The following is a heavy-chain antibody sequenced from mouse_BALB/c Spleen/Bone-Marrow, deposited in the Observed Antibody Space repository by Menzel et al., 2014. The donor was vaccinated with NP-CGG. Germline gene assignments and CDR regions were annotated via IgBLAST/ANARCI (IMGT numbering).Heavy chain of an antibody. D-gene: IGHD2-3*01. Sequence: QVHVKQSGPGLAAPSQSLSITCTVSGFSLTSYGVHWVRQPPGKGLEWLGVIWAGGSTNYNSALMSRLSISKDNSKSQVFLKMNSLQTDDKAMYYCVRGGGDGYYNWYFDVWGAGTTVTVSS. CDR3: VRGGGDGYYNWYFDV. CDR1: GFSLTSYG. V-gene: IGHV2-9*02. CDR2: IWAGGST. J-gene: IGHJ1*01.